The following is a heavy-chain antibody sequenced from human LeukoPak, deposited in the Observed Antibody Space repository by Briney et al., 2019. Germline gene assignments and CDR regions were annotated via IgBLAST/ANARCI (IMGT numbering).Heavy chain of an antibody. CDR1: GGSISSSSYY. CDR2: IYCSWST. CDR3: ARLKGGRVRGAPNWFDP. D-gene: IGHD3-10*01. J-gene: IGHJ5*02. Sequence: SETLSLTCTVSGGSISSSSYYWGWMRRPPGKAWDWIGSIYCSWSTYYNPSLKGRVTISVAPSKHPFSRKLSPVTAADTAVYSRARLKGGRVRGAPNWFDPWGQGTPVTVSS. V-gene: IGHV4-39*01.